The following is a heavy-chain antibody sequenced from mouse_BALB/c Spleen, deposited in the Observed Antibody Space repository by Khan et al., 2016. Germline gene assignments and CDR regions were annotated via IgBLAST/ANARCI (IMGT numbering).Heavy chain of an antibody. V-gene: IGHV1-7*01. CDR3: ARWAYYGNYLFAY. CDR1: GYTFTSYW. CDR2: INPSTGDT. J-gene: IGHJ3*01. D-gene: IGHD2-1*01. Sequence: QVQLQQSGAELAKPGASVKMSCKASGYTFTSYWMHWVKQRHGQGLEWIGCINPSTGDTVYNQKFKDKATLTADKSSSTAYMQLSSLTSEDSAVYYGARWAYYGNYLFAYWGQGTLVTVSA.